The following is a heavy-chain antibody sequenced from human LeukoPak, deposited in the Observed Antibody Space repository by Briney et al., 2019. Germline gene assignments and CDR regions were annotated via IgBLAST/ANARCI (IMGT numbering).Heavy chain of an antibody. CDR1: GDSISSSGYY. CDR2: ISYSGST. J-gene: IGHJ4*02. CDR3: ARHFDY. Sequence: SETLSLTCTVSGDSISSSGYYWGWIRQPPGKGLEWIGSISYSGSTSYNPSLNSRVTISVDASMNQFSLKLSSVTAADTAVYYCARHFDYWGQGTLVTVSS. V-gene: IGHV4-39*01.